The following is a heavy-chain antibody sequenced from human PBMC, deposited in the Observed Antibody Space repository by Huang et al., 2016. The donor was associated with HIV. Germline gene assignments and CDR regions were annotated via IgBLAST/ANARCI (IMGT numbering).Heavy chain of an antibody. V-gene: IGHV3-23*01. Sequence: EVHLLESGGGLVQPGGSLRLSCAASGFSFGSSAMSWVRQAPGRGLEWVSTVSNSASSRHYSDSVRGRFTISRDNAKDTLYLQMNSLRAEDTALYYCAKDLVTYDSSGSVWGQGTLVTVSS. CDR1: GFSFGSSA. CDR3: AKDLVTYDSSGSV. J-gene: IGHJ4*02. D-gene: IGHD3-22*01. CDR2: VSNSASSR.